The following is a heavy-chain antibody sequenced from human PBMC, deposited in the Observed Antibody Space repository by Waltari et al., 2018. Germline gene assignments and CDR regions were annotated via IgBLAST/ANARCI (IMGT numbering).Heavy chain of an antibody. V-gene: IGHV1-69*01. CDR1: GGTFSSYA. J-gene: IGHJ2*01. CDR3: ASGGIAARELGWYFDL. D-gene: IGHD6-6*01. Sequence: CKASGGTFSSYAISWVRQAPGQGLEWMGGIIPIFGTANYAQKFQGRVTITADESTSTAYMELSSLRSEDTAVYYCASGGIAARELGWYFDLWGRGTLVTVSS. CDR2: IIPIFGTA.